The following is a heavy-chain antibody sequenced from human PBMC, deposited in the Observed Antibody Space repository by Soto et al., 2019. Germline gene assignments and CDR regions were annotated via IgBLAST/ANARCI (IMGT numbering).Heavy chain of an antibody. D-gene: IGHD1-26*01. V-gene: IGHV3-23*01. CDR3: ARRGSGSYYDY. CDR2: ISGRGDST. J-gene: IGHJ4*02. Sequence: EVLLLESGGGLVQPGGSLRLSCAASGFTFSSYAMRWVRQDPVKGLEWVSAISGRGDSTYYADSVKGRFTISRDNSKNTLYLQMNSLRAEDTAVYYCARRGSGSYYDYWCQGTLVTVSS. CDR1: GFTFSSYA.